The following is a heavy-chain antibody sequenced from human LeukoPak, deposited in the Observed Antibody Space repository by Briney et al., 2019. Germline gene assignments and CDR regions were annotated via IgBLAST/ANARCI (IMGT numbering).Heavy chain of an antibody. V-gene: IGHV3-23*01. CDR3: AKDLGGYYFY. Sequence: GGSLRLSCAASGFTFSNYGMSWVRQAPGKGLEWVSAISGSGGSTYYADSVKGRFTISRDNSKNTLYLQMNSLRAEDTAVYYCAKDLGGYYFYWGQGTLVTVSS. D-gene: IGHD3-22*01. CDR2: ISGSGGST. CDR1: GFTFSNYG. J-gene: IGHJ4*02.